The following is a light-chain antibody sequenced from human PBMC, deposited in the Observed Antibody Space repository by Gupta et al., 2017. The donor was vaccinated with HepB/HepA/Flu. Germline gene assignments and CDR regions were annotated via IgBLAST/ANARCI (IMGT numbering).Light chain of an antibody. V-gene: IGKV1-6*01. CDR1: QGIRND. CDR3: LQDYNYPWT. CDR2: GAS. J-gene: IGKJ1*01. Sequence: AIQMTQSPSSLSASVVDRVTITCRARQGIRNDLGWYQQKPGKAPNLLIYGASSLQSRVPSRFSGSGSGTDFTLTISSLQPDDFATYYCLQDYNYPWTFGQGTKVEIK.